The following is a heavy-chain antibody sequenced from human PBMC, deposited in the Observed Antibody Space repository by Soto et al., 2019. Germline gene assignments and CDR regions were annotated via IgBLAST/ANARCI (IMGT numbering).Heavy chain of an antibody. CDR3: ARGSRGIAVG. D-gene: IGHD6-19*01. Sequence: SVKGARKAAGYSLTRYLISCGLQDPGQELEWMGWISAYNGNTNYAQKLQGRVTMTTDTSTSTAYMELRSLRSDDTAVYYCARGSRGIAVGWRQRTLDTGSP. V-gene: IGHV1-18*01. CDR2: ISAYNGNT. J-gene: IGHJ4*02. CDR1: GYSLTRYL.